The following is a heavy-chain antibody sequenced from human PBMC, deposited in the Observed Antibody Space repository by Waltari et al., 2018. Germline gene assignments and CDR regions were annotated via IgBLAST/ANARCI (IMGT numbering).Heavy chain of an antibody. D-gene: IGHD3-10*01. Sequence: QVQLQESGPGLVKPSETLSLTCTVSGGSISSYYWSWIRPPAGKGLEWIGRIYTSGVTNYNPSLKSRVTMSVDTSKNHFSLKLSSVTAADTAVYYCAREALYYYGSGSSIIDYWGQGTLVTVSS. CDR3: AREALYYYGSGSSIIDY. V-gene: IGHV4-4*07. CDR1: GGSISSYY. CDR2: IYTSGVT. J-gene: IGHJ4*02.